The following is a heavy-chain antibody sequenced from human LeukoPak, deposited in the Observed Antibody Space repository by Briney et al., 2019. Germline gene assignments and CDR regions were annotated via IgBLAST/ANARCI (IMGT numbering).Heavy chain of an antibody. CDR2: IKQDGSER. J-gene: IGHJ4*02. V-gene: IGHV3-7*01. CDR1: GFTFSNYW. CDR3: ARAPATNEWRCMDY. Sequence: PGGSLRLSCAASGFTFSNYWMGWVRQAPGKGLEWVANIKQDGSERRYVDPVKGRFTISRDNAGNSLYLQMNSLRAEDTAVYYCARAPATNEWRCMDYWGQGTLVTVYS. D-gene: IGHD2-8*02.